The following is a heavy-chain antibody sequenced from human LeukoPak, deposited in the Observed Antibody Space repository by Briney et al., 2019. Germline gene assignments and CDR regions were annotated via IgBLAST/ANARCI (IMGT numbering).Heavy chain of an antibody. D-gene: IGHD2-2*01. Sequence: ASVKVSCKASGYTFTSYGISWVRQAPGQGLEWMGWISAYNGNTNYAQKLQGRVTMTTDTSTSTAYMELRSLRSDDTAVYYCARDEPYCSSTSCYLFDYWGQGTLVTVSS. V-gene: IGHV1-18*01. CDR2: ISAYNGNT. CDR3: ARDEPYCSSTSCYLFDY. CDR1: GYTFTSYG. J-gene: IGHJ4*02.